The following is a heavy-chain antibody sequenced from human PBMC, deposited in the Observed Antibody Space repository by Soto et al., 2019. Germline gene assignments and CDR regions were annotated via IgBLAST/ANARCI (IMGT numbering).Heavy chain of an antibody. Sequence: ASVKVSCKASGGTFSSYAISWVRQAPGQVLEWMGGIIPIFGTANYAQKFQGRVTITADESTSTAYMELSSLRSEDTAVYYCARDGYYDSSGYYQTPFDYWGQGTLVTVSS. CDR2: IIPIFGTA. J-gene: IGHJ4*02. V-gene: IGHV1-69*13. D-gene: IGHD3-22*01. CDR1: GGTFSSYA. CDR3: ARDGYYDSSGYYQTPFDY.